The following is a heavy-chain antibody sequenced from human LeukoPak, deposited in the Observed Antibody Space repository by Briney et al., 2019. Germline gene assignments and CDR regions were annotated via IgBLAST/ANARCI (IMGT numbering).Heavy chain of an antibody. J-gene: IGHJ4*02. Sequence: QTGGSLRLSCAASGLRFGTYAMHWVRQAPGKGLEWVAVISYDGSNKYYADSVKGRFTISRDNSKNTLYLQMNSLRAEDKAVYYCAKFSRDSYGLTYYFDYWGQGTLVTVSS. V-gene: IGHV3-30*04. CDR3: AKFSRDSYGLTYYFDY. CDR1: GLRFGTYA. CDR2: ISYDGSNK. D-gene: IGHD5-18*01.